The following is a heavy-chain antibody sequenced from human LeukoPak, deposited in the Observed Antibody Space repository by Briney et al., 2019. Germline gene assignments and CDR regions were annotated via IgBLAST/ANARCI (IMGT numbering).Heavy chain of an antibody. CDR3: VREHDWGDFDF. J-gene: IGHJ4*02. V-gene: IGHV4-61*01. CDR2: VSHSGNT. Sequence: SETLSLTCTVSGGSVISGSYYWSWIRQPPGKELEWIGYVSHSGNTNYNPSLKSRVTISKDTSKNQFSLKLSSVTAADTAVYYCVREHDWGDFDFWGQGTLVTVSS. CDR1: GGSVISGSYY. D-gene: IGHD3-9*01.